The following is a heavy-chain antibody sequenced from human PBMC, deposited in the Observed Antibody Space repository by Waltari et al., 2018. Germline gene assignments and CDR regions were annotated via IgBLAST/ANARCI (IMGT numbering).Heavy chain of an antibody. CDR1: GDSLSGNAW. V-gene: IGHV4-4*02. Sequence: QVQLQESGPGLVKPSGTLSVTCAVSGDSLSGNAWWSWVRQPPGNGLEWIGQIHGRGKTNYKPSLESRVTVSRDTSNNQFSLKLASATAADTAVYYCARDRGRGLYLDSWGQGTLVTVSP. CDR3: ARDRGRGLYLDS. CDR2: IHGRGKT. J-gene: IGHJ4*02. D-gene: IGHD2-15*01.